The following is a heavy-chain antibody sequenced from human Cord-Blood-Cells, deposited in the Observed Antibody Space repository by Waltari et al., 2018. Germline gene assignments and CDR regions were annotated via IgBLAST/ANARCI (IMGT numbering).Heavy chain of an antibody. V-gene: IGHV1-2*02. CDR2: INTSSLAK. J-gene: IGHJ4*02. Sequence: QVQLVQSGAEVKKPGASVKVSCKASGYTFTGYYMQWVLQSPGQGLEWMGLINTSSLAKNYAKKCHVRVTISLDTAISPANMVLSRLRSSDTAVYCCATEMDIVATRELFACWGQGTLVTVSS. CDR3: ATEMDIVATRELFAC. CDR1: GYTFTGYY. D-gene: IGHD5-12*01.